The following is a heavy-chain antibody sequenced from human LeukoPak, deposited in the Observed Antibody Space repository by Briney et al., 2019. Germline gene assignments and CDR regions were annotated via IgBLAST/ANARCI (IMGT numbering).Heavy chain of an antibody. CDR3: AKDDYDFWSGTGPYYFDY. V-gene: IGHV3-21*01. D-gene: IGHD3-3*01. CDR1: GFTFSSYS. J-gene: IGHJ4*02. CDR2: ISSSSSYI. Sequence: GGSLRLSCAASGFTFSSYSMNWVRQAPGKGLEWVSSISSSSSYIYYADSVKGRFTISRDNAKNSLYLQVNSLRAEDTAVYYCAKDDYDFWSGTGPYYFDYWGQGTLVTVSS.